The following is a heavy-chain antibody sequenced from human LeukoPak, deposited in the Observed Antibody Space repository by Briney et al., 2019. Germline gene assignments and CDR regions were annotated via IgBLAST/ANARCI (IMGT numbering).Heavy chain of an antibody. V-gene: IGHV3-30*03. CDR3: ARGTHWVKDDSSGWFEDY. J-gene: IGHJ4*02. CDR1: GFTFSSYA. Sequence: GGSLRLSCAAPGFTFSSYAMHWVRQAPGKGLGWVAIISYDASNKYYADSVKGRFTISRDNSKNTLYLQMNSLRPEDTAVYYCARGTHWVKDDSSGWFEDYWGQGTLVTVSS. CDR2: ISYDASNK. D-gene: IGHD6-19*01.